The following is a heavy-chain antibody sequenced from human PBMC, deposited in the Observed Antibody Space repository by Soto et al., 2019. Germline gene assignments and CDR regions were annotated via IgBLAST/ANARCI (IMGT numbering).Heavy chain of an antibody. CDR3: TRDILETISTRDY. CDR2: ISSTGKYI. V-gene: IGHV3-21*01. Sequence: EVHLVESGGGLVKTGGSLRLSCVASGFTFISYNMNWVRQAPGKGLEWVSSISSTGKYIYYADSVKGRFTVARDNAKNSLYLQMNSLRVEDTAMYYCTRDILETISTRDYWGQGTLVAVSS. CDR1: GFTFISYN. D-gene: IGHD3-3*01. J-gene: IGHJ4*02.